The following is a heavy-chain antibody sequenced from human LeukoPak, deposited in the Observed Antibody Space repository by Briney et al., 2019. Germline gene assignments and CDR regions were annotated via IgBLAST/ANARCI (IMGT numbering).Heavy chain of an antibody. CDR3: ARGHSEDIVVVVAATSLDY. CDR2: ISYDGSNK. J-gene: IGHJ4*02. CDR1: GFTFSSYA. D-gene: IGHD2-15*01. V-gene: IGHV3-30-3*01. Sequence: HSGGSLRLSCAASGFTFSSYAMHWVRQAPGKGLEWVAVISYDGSNKYYADSVKGRFTISRDNSKNTLYLQMNSLRAEDTAVYYCARGHSEDIVVVVAATSLDYWGQGTLVTVSS.